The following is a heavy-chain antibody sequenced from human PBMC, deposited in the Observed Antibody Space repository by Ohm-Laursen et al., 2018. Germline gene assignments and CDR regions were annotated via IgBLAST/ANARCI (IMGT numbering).Heavy chain of an antibody. CDR3: ARHGLPNSTGYYYYFDY. D-gene: IGHD3-22*01. Sequence: ASVKVSCKASGYSFTSNCIHWARQAPGQGLEWMGVINPRDDSTFYAQSFQGRVTMTRDTSTSTVYMELSSLRSDDTAVYYCARHGLPNSTGYYYYFDYWGQGTLVTVSS. CDR2: INPRDDST. CDR1: GYSFTSNC. V-gene: IGHV1-46*01. J-gene: IGHJ4*02.